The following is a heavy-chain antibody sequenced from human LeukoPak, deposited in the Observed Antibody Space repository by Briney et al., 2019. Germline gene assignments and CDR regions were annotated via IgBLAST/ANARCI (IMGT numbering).Heavy chain of an antibody. D-gene: IGHD2-2*01. CDR2: IIPVFGTT. CDR3: AREVPTVLLPTAMMGWFDP. V-gene: IGHV1-69*01. CDR1: GGTFNNYA. J-gene: IGHJ5*02. Sequence: SVKVSCKASGGTFNNYAITWVRQAPGQGLEWMGGIIPVFGTTNYAQKFQDRVTITADESTTTAYMEPSSLRSEDTAVYYCAREVPTVLLPTAMMGWFDPWGQGTLVTVSS.